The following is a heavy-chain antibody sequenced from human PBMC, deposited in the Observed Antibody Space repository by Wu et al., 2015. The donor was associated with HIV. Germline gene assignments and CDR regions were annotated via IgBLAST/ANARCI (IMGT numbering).Heavy chain of an antibody. CDR3: ARHPGPNYDFWSSAFDI. CDR2: IIPIFGTA. V-gene: IGHV1-69*12. J-gene: IGHJ3*02. D-gene: IGHD3-3*01. CDR1: GGTFSSYA. Sequence: QVQLVQSGAEVKKPGSSVKVSCKASGGTFSSYAISWVRQAPGQGLEWMGGIIPIFGTANYAQKFQGRVTITADESTSTAYMELSSLRSEDTAVYYCARHPGPNYDFWSSAFDIWGQGTMVTVSS.